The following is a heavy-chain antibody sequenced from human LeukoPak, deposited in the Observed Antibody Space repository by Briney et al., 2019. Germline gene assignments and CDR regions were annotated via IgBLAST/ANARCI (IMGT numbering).Heavy chain of an antibody. CDR3: ARASTTVPNLLDH. J-gene: IGHJ4*02. V-gene: IGHV3-23*01. CDR2: ISGSGGST. Sequence: GGSLRLSCAASGFXFSSYAISWVRQAPGKGLEWVSAISGSGGSTYYADSVKGRFTISRENSKNTLYLQTSSLRAEDTAVYYCARASTTVPNLLDHWGRGTLVTVSS. D-gene: IGHD4-17*01. CDR1: GFXFSSYA.